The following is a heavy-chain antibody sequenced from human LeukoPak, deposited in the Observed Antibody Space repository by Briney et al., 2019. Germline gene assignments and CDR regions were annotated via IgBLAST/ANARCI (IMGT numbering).Heavy chain of an antibody. CDR3: ARGIPYDFWSGYQYYFDY. CDR1: GGSISSYY. Sequence: SETLSLTCTVSGGSISSYYWSWIRQPPGKGLEWIGYIYYRGSTNYNPSLKSRVTISVDTSKNQFSLKLSSVTAADTAVYYCARGIPYDFWSGYQYYFDYWGQGTLVTVSS. J-gene: IGHJ4*02. D-gene: IGHD3-3*01. CDR2: IYYRGST. V-gene: IGHV4-59*01.